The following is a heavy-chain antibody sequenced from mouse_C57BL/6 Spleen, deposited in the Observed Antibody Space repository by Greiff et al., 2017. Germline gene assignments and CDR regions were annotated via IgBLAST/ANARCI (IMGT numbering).Heavy chain of an antibody. CDR2: ISSGGGYT. V-gene: IGHV5-6*01. J-gene: IGHJ4*01. CDR1: GFTFSSYG. Sequence: EVKLMESGGDLVKPGGSLKLSCAASGFTFSSYGMSWVRQTPDKRLEWVATISSGGGYTYYPDSVKGRFTISRDNAKNTLYLQMSSLKSEDTAMYYCAREEAPYAMDYWGQGTSVTVSS. CDR3: AREEAPYAMDY.